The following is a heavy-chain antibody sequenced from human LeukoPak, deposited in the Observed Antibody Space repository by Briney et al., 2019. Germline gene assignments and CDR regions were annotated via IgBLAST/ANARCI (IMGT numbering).Heavy chain of an antibody. CDR2: FDPEDGET. Sequence: AAVKVSCKVSGYTLTELSMHGWRQAPGKGREGMVGFDPEDGETIYAQKFQGRVTMTEDTSTDTAYMELSSLRSEDTAVYYCATGVGYYGSGNYWGQGTLVTVSS. J-gene: IGHJ4*02. CDR1: GYTLTELS. V-gene: IGHV1-24*01. CDR3: ATGVGYYGSGNY. D-gene: IGHD3-10*01.